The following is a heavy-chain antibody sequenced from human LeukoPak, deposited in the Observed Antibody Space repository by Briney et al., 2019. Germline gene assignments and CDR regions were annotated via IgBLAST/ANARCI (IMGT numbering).Heavy chain of an antibody. D-gene: IGHD2/OR15-2a*01. Sequence: PGGSLRLSCAASGFTFSSYSMNSVREAPGHRGGGVSYIRSSGSPIYYADSVRGRFTISRDNTKNSLYLQMNRLRDEDTAVYCCVREPDAFHFWGQGPRVSVPS. J-gene: IGHJ4*02. CDR2: IRSSGSPI. V-gene: IGHV3-48*02. CDR1: GFTFSSYS. CDR3: VREPDAFHF.